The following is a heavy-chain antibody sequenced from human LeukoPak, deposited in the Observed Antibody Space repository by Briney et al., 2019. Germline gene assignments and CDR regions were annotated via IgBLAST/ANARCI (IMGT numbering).Heavy chain of an antibody. V-gene: IGHV1-18*01. CDR2: ISAYNGNT. D-gene: IGHD1-20*01. Sequence: GASVKVSCKASGYTFTSYGISWVRQAPGQGLEWMGWISAYNGNTNYAQKLQGRVTMTTDASTSTAYMELSSLRSEDTAVYYCAAGGITGTSHAFDIWGQGTMVTVSS. J-gene: IGHJ3*02. CDR3: AAGGITGTSHAFDI. CDR1: GYTFTSYG.